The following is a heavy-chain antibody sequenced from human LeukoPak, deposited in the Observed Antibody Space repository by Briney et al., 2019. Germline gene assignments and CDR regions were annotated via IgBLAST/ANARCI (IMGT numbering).Heavy chain of an antibody. V-gene: IGHV1-18*01. Sequence: ASVKVSCKASGGTFSSYAISWVRQAPGQGLEWMGWISAYNGNTNYAQRLQGRVTMTTDTSTSTAYMELRSLRSDDTAVYYCARDRDYGDYNTQDLFVYWGQGTLVTVSS. J-gene: IGHJ4*02. CDR1: GGTFSSYA. CDR2: ISAYNGNT. CDR3: ARDRDYGDYNTQDLFVY. D-gene: IGHD4-17*01.